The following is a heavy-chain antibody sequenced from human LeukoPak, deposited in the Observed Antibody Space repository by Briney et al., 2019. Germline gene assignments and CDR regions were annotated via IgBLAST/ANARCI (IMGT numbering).Heavy chain of an antibody. D-gene: IGHD6-6*01. V-gene: IGHV1-46*01. CDR2: INPSGGST. CDR3: AREGPYSDSSRSRFDY. J-gene: IGHJ4*02. CDR1: GYTFTNYY. Sequence: ASVKVSFKASGYTFTNYYIHWVRQAPGQGLEGTGIINPSGGSTSYAQKFQGRVTMTRDTSTSTVYMELSSLRSEDTAVYYCAREGPYSDSSRSRFDYWGQGTLVTVSS.